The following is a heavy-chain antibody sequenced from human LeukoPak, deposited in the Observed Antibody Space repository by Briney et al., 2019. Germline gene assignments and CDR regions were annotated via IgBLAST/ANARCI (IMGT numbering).Heavy chain of an antibody. CDR1: GYTFTGYY. D-gene: IGHD2-15*01. Sequence: ASVKVSRKASGYTFTGYYMHWVRQAPGQGLEWMGWINPNSGGTNYAQKFQGRVTMTRDTSISTAYMELSRLRSDDTAVYYCARAWGHRVAATAYWGQGTLVTVSS. CDR3: ARAWGHRVAATAY. J-gene: IGHJ4*02. CDR2: INPNSGGT. V-gene: IGHV1-2*02.